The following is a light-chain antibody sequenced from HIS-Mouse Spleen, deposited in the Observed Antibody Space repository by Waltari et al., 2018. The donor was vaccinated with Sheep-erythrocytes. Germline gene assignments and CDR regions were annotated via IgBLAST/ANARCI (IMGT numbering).Light chain of an antibody. CDR1: SSDVGCYNL. J-gene: IGLJ3*02. V-gene: IGLV2-23*01. Sequence: QSALTQPASVSGSPGQSITISCTGTSSDVGCYNLVSWYQQLPGKAPKLMIYEGSKRPSGVSNRFSGSKSGNTASLTISGLQAEDEADYYCCSYAGSSTPWVFGGGTKLTVL. CDR2: EGS. CDR3: CSYAGSSTPWV.